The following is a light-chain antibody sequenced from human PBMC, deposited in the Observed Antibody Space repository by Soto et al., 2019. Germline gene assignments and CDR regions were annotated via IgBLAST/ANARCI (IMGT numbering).Light chain of an antibody. CDR1: QSLLHSNGYNY. CDR2: LGS. J-gene: IGKJ5*01. CDR3: MQARQTPIT. Sequence: DIVMTQSPLSLPFTPGEPASISCRSSQSLLHSNGYNYLDWYLQKPGQSPQLLIYLGSNRASGVPDRFSGSGSGTDFTLKISRVEAEDVGVYYCMQARQTPITFGQGTRLEIK. V-gene: IGKV2-28*01.